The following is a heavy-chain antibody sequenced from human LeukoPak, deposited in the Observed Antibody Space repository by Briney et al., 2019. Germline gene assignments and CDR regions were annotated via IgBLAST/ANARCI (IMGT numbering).Heavy chain of an antibody. V-gene: IGHV3-23*01. CDR2: ISGSGGST. D-gene: IGHD5-18*01. J-gene: IGHJ6*04. Sequence: GSLRLSCAASGFTFSSYAMSWVRQAPGKGLEWVSAISGSGGSTYYADSVKGRSTISRDNSKNTLYLQMNSLRAEDTAVYYCAKDGAMVSYYYGMDVWGKGTTVTVSS. CDR3: AKDGAMVSYYYGMDV. CDR1: GFTFSSYA.